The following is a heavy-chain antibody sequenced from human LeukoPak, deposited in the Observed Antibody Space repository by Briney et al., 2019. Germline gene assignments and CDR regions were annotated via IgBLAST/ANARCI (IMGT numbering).Heavy chain of an antibody. J-gene: IGHJ4*02. CDR1: GYSFVGYR. CDR2: IYPGDSDT. V-gene: IGHV5-51*01. D-gene: IGHD3-22*01. Sequence: GESLKISCKVSGYSFVGYRIAWVRQMPGKGLEWIGIIYPGDSDTRYSPSSQGQVTISADRSISTAYLQWSSLKASDTAMYYCARRGGSGSVDYWGQGTLVTVSS. CDR3: ARRGGSGSVDY.